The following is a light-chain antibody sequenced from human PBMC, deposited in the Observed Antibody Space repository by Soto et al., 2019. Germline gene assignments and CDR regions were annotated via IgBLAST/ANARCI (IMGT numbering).Light chain of an antibody. CDR1: QSIDKY. Sequence: DIQMTQSPHSLSASVGDRVTITCRASQSIDKYLHWYQQKPGKASKILIYTASTLQSGGPSRFSGSGSGTAFTLTISSLQPEDFASYYCQQSYSPPPAFGEGTKVELK. V-gene: IGKV1-39*01. CDR3: QQSYSPPPA. CDR2: TAS. J-gene: IGKJ1*01.